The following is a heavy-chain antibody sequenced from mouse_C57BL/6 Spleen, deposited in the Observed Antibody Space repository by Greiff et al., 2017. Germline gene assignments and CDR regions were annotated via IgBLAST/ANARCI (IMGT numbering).Heavy chain of an antibody. Sequence: EVQLQQSGAELVRPGASVKLSCTASGFNIKDYYMHWVKQRPEQGLEWIGTIDPEDGDTEYAPKFEGKATMTADTSSNTAYLQLSSLTSEDTAVYYCTTPLVATRAMGYWGQGASVTVDS. CDR2: IDPEDGDT. CDR3: TTPLVATRAMGY. D-gene: IGHD1-1*01. CDR1: GFNIKDYY. J-gene: IGHJ4*01. V-gene: IGHV14-1*01.